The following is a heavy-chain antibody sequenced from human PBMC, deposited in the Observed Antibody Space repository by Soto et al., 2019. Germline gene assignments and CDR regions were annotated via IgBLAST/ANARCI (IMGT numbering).Heavy chain of an antibody. Sequence: QVQLQESGPGLVKSSETLSLTCTVSGGSISSYYWSCIRQPPGKGLECIGYIYYRGSTNYNPSLKRRVTISVDTSKNPFSLKLSSVTRADTAVYSCARVLVKVTVVVPAPVDRWGCGTLVTVS. CDR3: ARVLVKVTVVVPAPVDR. J-gene: IGHJ2*01. V-gene: IGHV4-59*01. D-gene: IGHD2-2*01. CDR2: IYYRGST. CDR1: GGSISSYY.